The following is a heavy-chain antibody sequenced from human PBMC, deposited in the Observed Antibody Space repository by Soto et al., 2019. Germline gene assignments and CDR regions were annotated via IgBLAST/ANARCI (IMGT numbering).Heavy chain of an antibody. CDR3: ARGWRFGELSRNWFDP. CDR2: ISHSGST. J-gene: IGHJ5*02. CDR1: GGSFSGYY. Sequence: QVQLQQWGAGLLKPSETLSLTCAVYGGSFSGYYWSWIRQPPGKGLEWIGEISHSGSTNYNPSLKSRVTISVDTSKNQFSLKLSSVTAADTAVYYCARGWRFGELSRNWFDPWGQGTLVTVSS. D-gene: IGHD3-10*01. V-gene: IGHV4-34*01.